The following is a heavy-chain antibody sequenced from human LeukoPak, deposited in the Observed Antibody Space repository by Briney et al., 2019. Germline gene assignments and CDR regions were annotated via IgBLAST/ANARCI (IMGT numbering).Heavy chain of an antibody. J-gene: IGHJ4*02. D-gene: IGHD3-10*01. CDR2: IYSGGST. CDR3: AREDGFGDFDY. V-gene: IGHV3-53*01. Sequence: PGGSLRLSCAASGFIVSSNYMSWVRQAPGKGLEWVSVIYSGGSTCYADSVKGRFTISRDNSKNTLYLQMNSLRAEDTAVYYCAREDGFGDFDYWGQGTLVTVSS. CDR1: GFIVSSNY.